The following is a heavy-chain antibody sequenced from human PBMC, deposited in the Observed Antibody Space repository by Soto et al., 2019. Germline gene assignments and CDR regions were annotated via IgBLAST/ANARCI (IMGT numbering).Heavy chain of an antibody. CDR2: INAGNGKT. D-gene: IGHD3-16*01. J-gene: IGHJ6*01. Sequence: ASVKVSCKTSGYTFTSYAMHWVRQAPGQRLEWMGWINAGNGKTKYSQKFQGRVTITRDTSASTAYMELSSLRSEDTAVYYCARDKGVTCYYYYGMDVWGEGLPVPVCS. CDR3: ARDKGVTCYYYYGMDV. CDR1: GYTFTSYA. V-gene: IGHV1-3*01.